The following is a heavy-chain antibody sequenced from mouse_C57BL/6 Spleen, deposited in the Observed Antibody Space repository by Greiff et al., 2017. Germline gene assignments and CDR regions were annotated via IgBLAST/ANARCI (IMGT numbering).Heavy chain of an antibody. CDR3: ARDLKVGPYYFDY. J-gene: IGHJ2*01. CDR1: GFTFSSYA. D-gene: IGHD1-1*02. V-gene: IGHV5-4*01. Sequence: EVQGVESGGGLVKPGGSLKLSCAASGFTFSSYAMSWVRQTPEKRLAWVATISDGGRYTYYPDNVKGRFTISRDNAKNNLYLQMSHLKSEDTAMYYCARDLKVGPYYFDYWGQGTTLTVSS. CDR2: ISDGGRYT.